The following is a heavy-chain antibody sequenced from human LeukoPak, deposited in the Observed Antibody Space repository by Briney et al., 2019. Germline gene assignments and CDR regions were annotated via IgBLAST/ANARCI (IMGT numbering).Heavy chain of an antibody. V-gene: IGHV3-66*01. J-gene: IGHJ4*02. Sequence: GGSLRLSCAASGFTVSSNYMSWVRQAPGKGLEWVSVIYSGGSTYYADSVKGRFTISRDNSKNTLYLQMNSLRAEDTAVYYCARGVRPGIAAAYFWGQGTLVTVSS. D-gene: IGHD6-13*01. CDR3: ARGVRPGIAAAYF. CDR2: IYSGGST. CDR1: GFTVSSNY.